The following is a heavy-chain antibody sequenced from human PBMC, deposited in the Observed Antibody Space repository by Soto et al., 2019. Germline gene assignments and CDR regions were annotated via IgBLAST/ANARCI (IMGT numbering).Heavy chain of an antibody. J-gene: IGHJ6*02. Sequence: PGGSLILSSAATGFSVSSNYMTWVRQASGQGLEWVSVIYSGGSTYYADSVKGRFTISRDNSKNTLYLQMNSLRAVDTVVYYCARARGLGLISSMDVRGQGTTVTGAS. CDR3: ARARGLGLISSMDV. V-gene: IGHV3-66*01. D-gene: IGHD3-16*01. CDR1: GFSVSSNY. CDR2: IYSGGST.